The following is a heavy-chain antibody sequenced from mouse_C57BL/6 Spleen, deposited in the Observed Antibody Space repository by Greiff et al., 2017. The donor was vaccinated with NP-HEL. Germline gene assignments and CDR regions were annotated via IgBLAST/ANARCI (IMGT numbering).Heavy chain of an antibody. Sequence: QVQLQQSGAELVRPGASVKLSCKASGYTFTDYYINWVKQRPGQGLEWIARIYPGSGNTYYNEKFKGKATLTAEKSSSTAYMQLSSLTSEDSAVYFCARGTRRAMDYWGQGTSVTVSS. CDR2: IYPGSGNT. CDR1: GYTFTDYY. J-gene: IGHJ4*01. D-gene: IGHD3-3*01. CDR3: ARGTRRAMDY. V-gene: IGHV1-76*01.